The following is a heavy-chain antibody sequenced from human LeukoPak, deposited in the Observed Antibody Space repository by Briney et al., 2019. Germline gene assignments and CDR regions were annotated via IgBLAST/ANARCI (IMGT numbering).Heavy chain of an antibody. V-gene: IGHV1-18*01. CDR3: ARDLGSRYSGFYGCWFDP. J-gene: IGHJ5*02. CDR1: GYTFTSYG. CDR2: ISAYNGNT. D-gene: IGHD2-15*01. Sequence: ASVKVSCKASGYTFTSYGISWVRQAPGQGLEWMGWISAYNGNTNYAQKLQGRVTMTTDTSTSTAYMELRSLRSDDTAVYYCARDLGSRYSGFYGCWFDPWGQGTLVTVSS.